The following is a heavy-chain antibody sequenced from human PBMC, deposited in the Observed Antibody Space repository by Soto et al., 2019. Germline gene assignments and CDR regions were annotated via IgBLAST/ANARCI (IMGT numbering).Heavy chain of an antibody. CDR3: AREYQLLFHAPAYLDY. J-gene: IGHJ4*02. V-gene: IGHV3-30-3*01. Sequence: QVQLVESGGGVVQPGRSLRLSCAASGFTFSSYAMHWVRQAPGKGLEWVAVISYDGGKKYYADSVKGRFTITRDNSKNXLYLQMNSLRAEDTAGYYCAREYQLLFHAPAYLDYWGQGTLVTVSS. D-gene: IGHD2-2*01. CDR2: ISYDGGKK. CDR1: GFTFSSYA.